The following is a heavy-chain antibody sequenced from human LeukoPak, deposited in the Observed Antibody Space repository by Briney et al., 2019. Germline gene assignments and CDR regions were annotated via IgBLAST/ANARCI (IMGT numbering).Heavy chain of an antibody. J-gene: IGHJ6*02. Sequence: SETLSLTCAAYGGSFSGYYWSWIRQPPGKGLEWIGEINHSGSTNYNPSLKSRVTISVDTSKNQFSLKLSSVTAADTAVYYCASPLNFDWFLSVWGQGTTVTVSS. CDR2: INHSGST. V-gene: IGHV4-34*01. CDR3: ASPLNFDWFLSV. D-gene: IGHD3-9*01. CDR1: GGSFSGYY.